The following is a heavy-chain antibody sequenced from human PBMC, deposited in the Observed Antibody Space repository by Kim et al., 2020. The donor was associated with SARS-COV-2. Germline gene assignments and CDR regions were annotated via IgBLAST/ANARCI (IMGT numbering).Heavy chain of an antibody. CDR3: AKTSDILYSSGWSIDY. D-gene: IGHD6-19*01. J-gene: IGHJ4*02. Sequence: SVKGRFTISRDNSKNTLYLQMNSLRAEDTAVYYCAKTSDILYSSGWSIDYWGQGTLVTVSS. V-gene: IGHV3-30*02.